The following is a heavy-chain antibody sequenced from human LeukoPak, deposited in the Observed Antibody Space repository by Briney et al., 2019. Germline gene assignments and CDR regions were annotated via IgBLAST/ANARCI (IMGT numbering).Heavy chain of an antibody. D-gene: IGHD2-2*01. V-gene: IGHV3-30*03. CDR2: ISSDGSHK. J-gene: IGHJ4*02. Sequence: KSLRLSCAASAFTFSTYGMHWVRQAPGKGLEWVALISSDGSHKYYADSVKGRFTISRDNSKNTLYLQMNSLKTEDTAVYYCARDTSVSFDYWGRGTLVTVSS. CDR1: AFTFSTYG. CDR3: ARDTSVSFDY.